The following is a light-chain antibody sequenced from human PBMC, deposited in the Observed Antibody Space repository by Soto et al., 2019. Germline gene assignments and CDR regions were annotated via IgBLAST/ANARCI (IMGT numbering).Light chain of an antibody. CDR1: QSVSSSY. CDR3: QQYGSSPWT. J-gene: IGKJ1*01. Sequence: EIVLTQSPGTLSFSPGERSALSCSSSQSVSSSYLAWYQQKPGQAPRLLIYGASSRATGIPDRFSGSGSGTDFTLTISRLEPEDFAVYYCQQYGSSPWTFGQGTKVDI. CDR2: GAS. V-gene: IGKV3-20*01.